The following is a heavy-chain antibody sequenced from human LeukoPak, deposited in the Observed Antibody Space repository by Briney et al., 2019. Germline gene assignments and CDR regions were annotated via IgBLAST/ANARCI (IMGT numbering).Heavy chain of an antibody. Sequence: SETLSLTCTVSGGSISSYYWSWIRRPPGKGLEWIGYIYYSGSTNYNPSLKSRVTISVDTSKNQFSLKLSSVTAADTAVYYCARYPFMVRGVLDAFDIWGQGTMVTVSS. CDR3: ARYPFMVRGVLDAFDI. D-gene: IGHD3-10*01. V-gene: IGHV4-59*01. CDR1: GGSISSYY. CDR2: IYYSGST. J-gene: IGHJ3*02.